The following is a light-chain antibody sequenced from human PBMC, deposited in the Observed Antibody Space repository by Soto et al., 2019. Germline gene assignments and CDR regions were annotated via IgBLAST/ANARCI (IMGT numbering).Light chain of an antibody. CDR3: QQYNNWWT. CDR1: QSVNKH. Sequence: EIVLTQSPATLSVSPGERATLSCRASQSVNKHLAWYQHRPGQAPRLLIYDTSYRAAGIPARFSGSGSGTDFTLTISSLEPEDLAVYYCQQYNNWWTFGQGTKVEIK. CDR2: DTS. V-gene: IGKV3-11*01. J-gene: IGKJ1*01.